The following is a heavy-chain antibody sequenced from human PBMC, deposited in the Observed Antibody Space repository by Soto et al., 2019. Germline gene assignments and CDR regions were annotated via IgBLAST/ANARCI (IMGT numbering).Heavy chain of an antibody. CDR2: IWYDGNAT. CDR1: GFTLSNYG. Sequence: QVQLVESGGGVVQPGRSLTLSCVASGFTLSNYGMHWVRQAPGKGLEWVAVIWYDGNATYSADSVKGPFSIYSDNDKNELFLQLSSLRAEDTAVYYCERNVGSSGSSRCFDTWGQGNLVTVSS. J-gene: IGHJ5*02. V-gene: IGHV3-33*01. D-gene: IGHD2-8*01. CDR3: ERNVGSSGSSRCFDT.